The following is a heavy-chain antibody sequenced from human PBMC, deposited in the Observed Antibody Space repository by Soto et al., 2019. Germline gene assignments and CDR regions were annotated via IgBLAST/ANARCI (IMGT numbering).Heavy chain of an antibody. CDR3: VRQRSFYYDGSGHPYGPFDL. J-gene: IGHJ3*01. CDR1: GYSSTTNW. V-gene: IGHV5-51*01. CDR2: IHPGDSDT. D-gene: IGHD3-22*01. Sequence: PGESLKISCKCSGYSSTTNWIGWVRQMPGKGPEWMGVIHPGDSDTRYSPSFEGQVTISADRSISTAYLQWSSLKASDTAMYYCVRQRSFYYDGSGHPYGPFDLWGQGTMVTVSS.